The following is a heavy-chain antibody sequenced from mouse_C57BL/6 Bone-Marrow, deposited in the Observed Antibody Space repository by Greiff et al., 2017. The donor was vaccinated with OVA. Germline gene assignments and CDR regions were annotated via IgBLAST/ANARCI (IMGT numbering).Heavy chain of an antibody. V-gene: IGHV10-1*01. J-gene: IGHJ1*03. Sequence: EVTLMESGGGLVQPTGSLKLSCAASGFSFNTYAMNWVRQAPGMGLEWVARISSKSNNYATYYADSVKDRFTISRDESECVLYLQINNLKTEDSAMYYCWYFDVWGTGTTVTVSS. CDR1: GFSFNTYA. CDR3: WYFDV. CDR2: ISSKSNNYAT.